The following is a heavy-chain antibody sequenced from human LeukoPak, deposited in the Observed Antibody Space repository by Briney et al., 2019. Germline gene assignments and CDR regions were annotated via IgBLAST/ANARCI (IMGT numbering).Heavy chain of an antibody. J-gene: IGHJ6*02. Sequence: ASVKVSCKVSGYALTELSMHWVRQAPGKGLEWMGGFDPEDGETIYAQKFQGRVTVTEDTSTDTAYMELSSLRSEDTAVYYCATGSGYDPASGMDVWGQGTTVTVSS. CDR2: FDPEDGET. V-gene: IGHV1-24*01. D-gene: IGHD5-12*01. CDR3: ATGSGYDPASGMDV. CDR1: GYALTELS.